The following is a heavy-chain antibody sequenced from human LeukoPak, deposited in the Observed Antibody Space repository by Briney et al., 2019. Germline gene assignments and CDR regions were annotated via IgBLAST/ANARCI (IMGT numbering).Heavy chain of an antibody. Sequence: GTSLRLSCAASGFTFSSYAMSWVRQAPGKGLEWVSAISGSGGSTYYADSVKGRFTISRDNSKNTLYLQMNSLRAEDTAVYYCAKGTDIVVVPAAQDVWGQGTTVTVSS. CDR1: GFTFSSYA. CDR2: ISGSGGST. D-gene: IGHD2-2*01. CDR3: AKGTDIVVVPAAQDV. V-gene: IGHV3-23*01. J-gene: IGHJ6*02.